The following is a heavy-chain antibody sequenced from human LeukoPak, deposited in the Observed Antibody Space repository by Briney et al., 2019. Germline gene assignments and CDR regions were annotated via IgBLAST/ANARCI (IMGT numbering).Heavy chain of an antibody. Sequence: GASVKVSCRAGGYTFTDYYMHWVRQAPGQGLEWMGWINPNNGVTDYAQKFRGRVTVTRDTSISTAYMELSSLRSDDTAVYYCARQSPRIGAPGPQSDWFDPWGQGTLVTVSS. D-gene: IGHD6-13*01. CDR3: ARQSPRIGAPGPQSDWFDP. J-gene: IGHJ5*02. V-gene: IGHV1-2*02. CDR2: INPNNGVT. CDR1: GYTFTDYY.